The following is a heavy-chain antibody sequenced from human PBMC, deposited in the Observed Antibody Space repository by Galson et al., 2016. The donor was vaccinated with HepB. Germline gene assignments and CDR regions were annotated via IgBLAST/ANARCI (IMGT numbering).Heavy chain of an antibody. CDR2: ISSSSSFT. CDR3: ARRIYSFGYYFDY. Sequence: SLRLSCAASGFIFSDYYMSWIRQAPGKGLEWVSYISSSSSFTKYADSVKGRFTISRDNAKKSLYPQMNSLRAEDTAVYYCARRIYSFGYYFDYWGQGILVTVSS. D-gene: IGHD2-21*01. V-gene: IGHV3-11*06. J-gene: IGHJ4*02. CDR1: GFIFSDYY.